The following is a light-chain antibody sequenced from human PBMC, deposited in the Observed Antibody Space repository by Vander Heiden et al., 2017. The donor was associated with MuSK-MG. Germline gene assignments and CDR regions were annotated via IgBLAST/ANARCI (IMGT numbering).Light chain of an antibody. Sequence: QSVLTQPPSASGTPGQRVTISSSGSSANVGSNYVYWYQQLPGTAPKLLIYRNSQRPSGVPDRFSGSKSGTSASLTISGLRSEDEAEYYCATWDDSLNAVVFGGGTKLTVL. CDR3: ATWDDSLNAVV. CDR1: SANVGSNY. J-gene: IGLJ2*01. CDR2: RNS. V-gene: IGLV1-47*01.